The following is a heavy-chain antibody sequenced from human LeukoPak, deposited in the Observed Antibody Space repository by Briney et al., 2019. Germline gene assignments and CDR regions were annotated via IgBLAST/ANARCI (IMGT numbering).Heavy chain of an antibody. V-gene: IGHV1-46*01. CDR2: INPSGGST. J-gene: IGHJ5*02. CDR1: GYTFTSYY. D-gene: IGHD3-10*01. CDR3: ATDPHRGGSGSYYIVGDNWFDP. Sequence: ASVKVSCKASGYTFTSYYMHWVRQAPGQGLEWMGIINPSGGSTSYAQKFQGRVTMTRDTSTSTVYMELSSLRSEDTAVYYCATDPHRGGSGSYYIVGDNWFDPWGQGTLVTVSS.